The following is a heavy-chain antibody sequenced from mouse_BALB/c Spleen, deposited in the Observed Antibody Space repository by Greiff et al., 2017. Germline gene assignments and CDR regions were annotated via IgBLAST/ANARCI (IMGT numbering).Heavy chain of an antibody. J-gene: IGHJ3*01. CDR3: ARAGSFAY. CDR1: GYTFTDYA. D-gene: IGHD2-2*01. CDR2: ISTYYGDA. V-gene: IGHV1S137*01. Sequence: QVQLKESGAELVRPGVSVKISCKGSGYTFTDYAMHWVKQSHAKSLEWIGVISTYYGDASYNQKFKGKATMTVDKSSSTAYMELARLTSEDSAIYYCARAGSFAYWGQGTLVTVSA.